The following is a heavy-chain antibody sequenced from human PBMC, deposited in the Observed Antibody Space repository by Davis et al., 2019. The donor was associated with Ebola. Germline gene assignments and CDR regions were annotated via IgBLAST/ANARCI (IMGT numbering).Heavy chain of an antibody. Sequence: SETLSLTCTVSGCSISSSSYYWGWIRQPPGKGLEWIGSIYYSGSTYYNPSLKSRVTISVDTSKNQFSLKLSSVTAADTAVYYCARSYDSSLMDYWGQGTLVTVSS. J-gene: IGHJ4*02. CDR3: ARSYDSSLMDY. CDR1: GCSISSSSYY. CDR2: IYYSGST. D-gene: IGHD3-22*01. V-gene: IGHV4-39*01.